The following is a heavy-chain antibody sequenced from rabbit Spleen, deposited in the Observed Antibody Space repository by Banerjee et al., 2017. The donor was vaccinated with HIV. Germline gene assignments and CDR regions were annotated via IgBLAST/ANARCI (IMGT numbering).Heavy chain of an antibody. Sequence: QSLEESGGGLVKPGASLTLTCKASGFSFNSGYDMCWVRQAPGKGLEWIGYIDPVFGSTYYANWVNGRFTISSHNAQNTLYLQLNSLTAADTATYFCARDGAGSSYFNLWGPGTLVTVS. CDR3: ARDGAGSSYFNL. D-gene: IGHD8-1*01. J-gene: IGHJ4*01. V-gene: IGHV1S40*01. CDR1: GFSFNSGYD. CDR2: IDPVFGST.